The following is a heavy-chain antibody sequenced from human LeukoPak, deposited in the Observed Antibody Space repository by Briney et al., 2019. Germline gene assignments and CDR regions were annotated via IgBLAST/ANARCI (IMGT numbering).Heavy chain of an antibody. CDR3: ARVTGYMIEDYFDY. V-gene: IGHV4-61*10. Sequence: SQTLSLTCTVSGGFISSGSYYWSWIRQPAGKGLEWIGYIYYSGSTNYNPSLKSRVTISVDTSKNQFSLKLRSVTAADTAVYYCARVTGYMIEDYFDYWGQGTLVTVSS. CDR1: GGFISSGSYY. J-gene: IGHJ4*02. CDR2: IYYSGST. D-gene: IGHD3-22*01.